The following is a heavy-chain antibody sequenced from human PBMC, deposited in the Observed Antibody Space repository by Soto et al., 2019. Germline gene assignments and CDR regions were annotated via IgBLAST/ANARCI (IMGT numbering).Heavy chain of an antibody. J-gene: IGHJ3*02. CDR1: GGSISSSSYY. CDR3: ASPYYDILTGYYLDAFDI. D-gene: IGHD3-9*01. V-gene: IGHV4-39*01. CDR2: IYYGGST. Sequence: SETLSLTCTVSGGSISSSSYYWGWIRQPPGKGLEWIGSIYYGGSTYYNPSLKGRVTISVDTSKNQFSLKLSSVTAADTAVYYCASPYYDILTGYYLDAFDIWGQGTMVTVSS.